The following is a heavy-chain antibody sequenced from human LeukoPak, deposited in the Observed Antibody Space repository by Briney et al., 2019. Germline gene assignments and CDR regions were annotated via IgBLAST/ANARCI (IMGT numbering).Heavy chain of an antibody. Sequence: GGSLRLSCAVSGFSVTNNYMSWVRQAPGKGLEWVSVFYVGGATYYADSVKGRFTISRDNSENTLYLQMKSLRAEDTAVYYCARVWVVPAAMDYWGQGTLVTVSS. CDR2: FYVGGAT. CDR3: ARVWVVPAAMDY. CDR1: GFSVTNNY. D-gene: IGHD2-2*01. J-gene: IGHJ4*02. V-gene: IGHV3-53*01.